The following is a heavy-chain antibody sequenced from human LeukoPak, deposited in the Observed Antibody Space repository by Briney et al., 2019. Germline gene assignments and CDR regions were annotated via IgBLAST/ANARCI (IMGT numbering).Heavy chain of an antibody. V-gene: IGHV4-38-2*02. D-gene: IGHD2-2*01. J-gene: IGHJ5*02. CDR3: ASVYTDCSSTSCVVDP. CDR1: GCSISSGYY. CDR2: IYHSGST. Sequence: SETLSLTCTVSGCSISSGYYWGWIRQPPGKGLEWIGSIYHSGSTYYNPSLKSRVTISVDTSKNQFSLKLSSVTAADTAVYYCASVYTDCSSTSCVVDPWGQGTLVTVSS.